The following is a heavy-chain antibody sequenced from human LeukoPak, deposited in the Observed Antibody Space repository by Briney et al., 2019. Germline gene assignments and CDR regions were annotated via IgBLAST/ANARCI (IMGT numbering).Heavy chain of an antibody. D-gene: IGHD1-26*01. CDR1: GFTFTSYA. Sequence: GGSLRLSCAASGFTFTSYAMSWVRQAPGKGLEWVSAISGSGGSTYYADSVKGRFTISRDNSKNTLYLQMNSLRAEDTAVYYCARLSGSFLDYWGQGTLVTVSS. CDR2: ISGSGGST. CDR3: ARLSGSFLDY. J-gene: IGHJ4*02. V-gene: IGHV3-23*01.